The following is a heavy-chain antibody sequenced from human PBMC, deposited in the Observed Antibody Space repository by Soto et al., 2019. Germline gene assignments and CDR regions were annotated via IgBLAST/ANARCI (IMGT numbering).Heavy chain of an antibody. V-gene: IGHV3-23*01. D-gene: IGHD3-16*01. CDR2: ISGSGGST. CDR1: GFTFSSYA. Sequence: EVQLLESGGGLVQPGGSLRLSCAASGFTFSSYAMSWFRQAPGKGLEWVSAISGSGGSTYYADSVKGRFTISRDNSKNTLYLQMNSLRAEDTAVYYCAKDSGRGITFGEGFFDYWGQGTLVTVSS. J-gene: IGHJ4*02. CDR3: AKDSGRGITFGEGFFDY.